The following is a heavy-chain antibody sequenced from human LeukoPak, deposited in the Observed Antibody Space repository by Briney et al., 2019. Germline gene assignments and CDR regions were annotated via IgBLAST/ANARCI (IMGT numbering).Heavy chain of an antibody. CDR1: GFTFSSYW. D-gene: IGHD4-17*01. Sequence: GGSLRLPCPPSGFTFSSYWMNWVHKAPGKGLVWVSRISSDGTSTSYADSVKGRFTISRDNAKNTLYLQMNSLRAEDTAVYYCARVHYGDYVDYWGQGTLVTVSS. J-gene: IGHJ4*02. CDR3: ARVHYGDYVDY. CDR2: ISSDGTST. V-gene: IGHV3-74*01.